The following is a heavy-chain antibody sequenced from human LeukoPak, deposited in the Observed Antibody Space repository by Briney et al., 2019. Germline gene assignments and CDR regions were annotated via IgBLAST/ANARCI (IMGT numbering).Heavy chain of an antibody. J-gene: IGHJ4*02. CDR3: ARALTPGYCSGGTCSYFDY. CDR1: GDSIRSYY. V-gene: IGHV4-59*01. D-gene: IGHD2-15*01. Sequence: SETLSLTCTISGDSIRSYYWSWIRQSPGKGLEYIGYIYYTGNTNSNPSLKSRVTISSDTSKNQFSLKVNSVTAADTAVYYCARALTPGYCSGGTCSYFDYWGQGILVTVSS. CDR2: IYYTGNT.